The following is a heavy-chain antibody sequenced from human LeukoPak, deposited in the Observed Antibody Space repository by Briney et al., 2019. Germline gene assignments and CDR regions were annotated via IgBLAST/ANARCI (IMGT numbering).Heavy chain of an antibody. J-gene: IGHJ5*02. CDR1: GGSISSYY. D-gene: IGHD6-13*01. V-gene: IGHV4-4*07. Sequence: PSETLSLTCTVSGGSISSYYWSWIRQPAGKGLEWIGRIYTSGSTNYNPSLKSRVTMSVDTSKNQFSLKLSSVTAADTAVYYCARDSRRYSSSWYDNDNWFDPWGQGTLATVSS. CDR2: IYTSGST. CDR3: ARDSRRYSSSWYDNDNWFDP.